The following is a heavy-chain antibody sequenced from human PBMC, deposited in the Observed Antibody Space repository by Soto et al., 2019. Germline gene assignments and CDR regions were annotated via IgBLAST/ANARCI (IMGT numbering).Heavy chain of an antibody. CDR3: VKQAHGLCGVAFDY. CDR1: GFIFSEST. CDR2: VSTSGRST. V-gene: IGHV3-64D*06. D-gene: IGHD5-12*01. Sequence: VGSLRLSCSASGFIFSESTIYWVRQVPGKGLEAISAVSTSGRSTYYADSVKDRFTISRDKSKNTLFLQMGSLRPEDTAIYYCVKQAHGLCGVAFDYWGQGTQVTVSS. J-gene: IGHJ4*02.